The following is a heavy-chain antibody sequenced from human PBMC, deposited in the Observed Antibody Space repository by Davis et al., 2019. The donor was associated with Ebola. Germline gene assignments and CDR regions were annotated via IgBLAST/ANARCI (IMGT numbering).Heavy chain of an antibody. J-gene: IGHJ5*02. Sequence: MPSETLSLTCAVYGGSFSGYYWSWIRQPPGKGLEWIGEINRRGSSNYNPALNSRVTISVDTSKNQLSLKLSSVTAADTAVYYCARLNRITIFGVVITPGWFDPWGQGTLVTVSS. D-gene: IGHD3-3*01. CDR3: ARLNRITIFGVVITPGWFDP. V-gene: IGHV4-34*01. CDR2: INRRGSS. CDR1: GGSFSGYY.